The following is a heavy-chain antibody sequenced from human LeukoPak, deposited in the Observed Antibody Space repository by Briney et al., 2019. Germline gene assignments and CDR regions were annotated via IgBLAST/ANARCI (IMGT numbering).Heavy chain of an antibody. Sequence: GGSLRLSCAASGFTFSSYSMHWVRQAPGKGLEWVSYISSSGSTIYYADSVKGRFTISRDNAKNSLYLQMNSLRAEDTAVYYCASAYPYYYYYYMDVWGKGTTVTISS. J-gene: IGHJ6*03. CDR2: ISSSGSTI. V-gene: IGHV3-48*04. CDR3: ASAYPYYYYYYMDV. CDR1: GFTFSSYS.